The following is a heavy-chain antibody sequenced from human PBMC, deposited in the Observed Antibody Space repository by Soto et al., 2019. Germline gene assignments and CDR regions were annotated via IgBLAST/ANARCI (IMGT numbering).Heavy chain of an antibody. CDR2: ITPMFGAP. V-gene: IGHV1-69*06. J-gene: IGHJ5*02. CDR1: GGPFSSYA. CDR3: ARVFIGRWFDP. Sequence: QVQLVQSGAEVKKPGSSVKVSCTASGGPFSSYAINWVRQAPGQGLEWMGVITPMFGAPHYAQNFKGRITITADKSTNTAYMERSSLTSGDTAVYFGARVFIGRWFDPWGQGTLVTVSS. D-gene: IGHD3-10*02.